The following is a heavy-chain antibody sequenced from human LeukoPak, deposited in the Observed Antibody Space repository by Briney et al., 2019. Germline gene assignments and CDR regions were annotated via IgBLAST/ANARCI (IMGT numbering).Heavy chain of an antibody. CDR2: VYYDGST. J-gene: IGHJ1*01. Sequence: PSETLSLACTVSGGSIYSTTFYWGWIRQPPGKGLEWIGSVYYDGSTYHNPSLKSRVTISVDTSNNQFSLKLSSVTAADTAVYYCARHHSSWYGYFQHWGQGTLVTVSS. CDR1: GGSIYSTTFY. CDR3: ARHHSSWYGYFQH. V-gene: IGHV4-39*01. D-gene: IGHD6-13*01.